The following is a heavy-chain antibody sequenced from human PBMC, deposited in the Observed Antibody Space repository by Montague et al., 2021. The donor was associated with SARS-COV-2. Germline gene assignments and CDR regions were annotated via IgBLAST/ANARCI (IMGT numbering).Heavy chain of an antibody. V-gene: IGHV4-39*01. CDR2: IYYSGST. Sequence: SETLSLTCTVSGGSISSYYWSWIRQPPGKGLEWIGSIYYSGSTYYNPFLKSRVTISVDTSKNQFSLKLSSVTAADTAVYYCARHGSSGYFDWLGDWGQGTLVTVSS. J-gene: IGHJ4*02. D-gene: IGHD3-9*01. CDR3: ARHGSSGYFDWLGD. CDR1: GGSISSYY.